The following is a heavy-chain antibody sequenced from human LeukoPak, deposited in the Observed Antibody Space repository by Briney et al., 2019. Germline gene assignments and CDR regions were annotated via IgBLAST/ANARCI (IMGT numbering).Heavy chain of an antibody. V-gene: IGHV3-30*18. Sequence: GGSLRLSCTASGFIFSNAWMSWVRQAPGKGLEWVAVISYDGISKYYADSVKGRFTISRDNSKNTLYLQMNSMRPEDTAVYYCAKESLDGYSSGWFDYWGQGTLVTVSS. J-gene: IGHJ4*02. CDR3: AKESLDGYSSGWFDY. CDR1: GFIFSNAW. CDR2: ISYDGISK. D-gene: IGHD6-19*01.